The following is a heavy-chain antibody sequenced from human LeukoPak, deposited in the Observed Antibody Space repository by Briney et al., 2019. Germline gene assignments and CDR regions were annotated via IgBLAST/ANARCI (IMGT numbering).Heavy chain of an antibody. J-gene: IGHJ6*01. CDR3: ARYSHNVSRCCTAPHGVISV. Sequence: PGGSLRLSCAASGFTFSSYAVHWVRQAPGKGLEWVAVISYDGSNKYYADSVKGRFTISRDNSKNTLYLQMNSLRAEDTAVYYCARYSHNVSRCCTAPHGVISVSGQGTTVTVSS. CDR2: ISYDGSNK. D-gene: IGHD3-3*01. V-gene: IGHV3-30-3*01. CDR1: GFTFSSYA.